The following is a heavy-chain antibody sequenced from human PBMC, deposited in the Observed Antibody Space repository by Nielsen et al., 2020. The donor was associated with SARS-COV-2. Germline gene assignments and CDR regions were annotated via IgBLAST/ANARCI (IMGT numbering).Heavy chain of an antibody. D-gene: IGHD3-10*01. V-gene: IGHV3-33*05. CDR1: GFIFRQYG. CDR3: AKGNSRLSWFGELALYYYYYGMDV. Sequence: GESLKISCAASGFIFRQYGMHWVRQAPGKGLEWVAVISYDGSNKYYEDSVKGRFTISRDNSKNTLYLQMNSLRVEDTALYYCAKGNSRLSWFGELALYYYYYGMDVWGQGTTVTVSS. CDR2: ISYDGSNK. J-gene: IGHJ6*02.